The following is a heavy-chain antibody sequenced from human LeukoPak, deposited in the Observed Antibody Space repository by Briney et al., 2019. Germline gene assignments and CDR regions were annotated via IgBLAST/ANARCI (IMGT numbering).Heavy chain of an antibody. D-gene: IGHD2-21*02. CDR2: IYTSGST. J-gene: IGHJ2*01. Sequence: SQTLSLTCTVSGGSISSGSYYWSWIRQPAGKGLEWIGRIYTSGSTNYDPSLKSRVTISVDTSKDQFSLKLSSVTAADTAVYYCASAYCGGDCTPYWYFDLWGRGTLVTVSS. CDR3: ASAYCGGDCTPYWYFDL. CDR1: GGSISSGSYY. V-gene: IGHV4-61*02.